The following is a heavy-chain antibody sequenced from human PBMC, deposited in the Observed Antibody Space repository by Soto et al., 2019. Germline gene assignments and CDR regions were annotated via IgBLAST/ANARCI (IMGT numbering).Heavy chain of an antibody. CDR3: ARVPDY. Sequence: GESLKISCKGSGYSFTSYWIGWVRQMPGKGLEWMGIIYPGDSDTRYSPSFQGQVTISADKSISTASLKLSSVTAADTAVYYCARVPDYWGQGTLVTVSS. CDR1: GYSFTSYW. J-gene: IGHJ4*02. V-gene: IGHV5-51*01. CDR2: IYPGDSDT. D-gene: IGHD2-2*01.